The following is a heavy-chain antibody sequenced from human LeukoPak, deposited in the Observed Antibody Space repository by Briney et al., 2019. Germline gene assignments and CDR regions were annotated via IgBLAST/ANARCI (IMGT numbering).Heavy chain of an antibody. J-gene: IGHJ3*02. V-gene: IGHV3-21*01. CDR3: ARGLGYCSSTSCYIYAFDI. Sequence: GGSLRLSCAASGFTFSSYSMNWVRQAPGKGPEWVSSISSSSSYIYYADSVKGRFTISRDNTKNSLYLQMNSLRAEDTAVYYCARGLGYCSSTSCYIYAFDIWGQGTMVTVSS. CDR1: GFTFSSYS. D-gene: IGHD2-2*02. CDR2: ISSSSSYI.